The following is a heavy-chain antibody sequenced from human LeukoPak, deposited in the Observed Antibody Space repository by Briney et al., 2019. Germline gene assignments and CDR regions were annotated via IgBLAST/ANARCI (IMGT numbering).Heavy chain of an antibody. V-gene: IGHV1-2*02. CDR1: GYTFTGYY. CDR2: INPNSGGT. Sequence: ASVKVSCKASGYTFTGYYIHWVRQAPGQGLEWMGWINPNSGGTNYAQKFQGRVTMTRDTSISTAYMELSRLRSDDTAVYYCARDEGSGVLSYYFDYWGQGTLVTVSS. D-gene: IGHD3-10*01. J-gene: IGHJ4*02. CDR3: ARDEGSGVLSYYFDY.